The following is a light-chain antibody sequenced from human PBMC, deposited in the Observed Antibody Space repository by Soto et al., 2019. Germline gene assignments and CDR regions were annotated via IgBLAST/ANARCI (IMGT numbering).Light chain of an antibody. J-gene: IGKJ1*01. V-gene: IGKV3-20*01. CDR2: AAS. Sequence: EIVLTQSPATLSLSPGERVTLSCRASQSVSNYLAWYQQKPGQAPRLLVSAASNRATGIPARFSGSGSGTDFTLTIRRLEPEDFAVYYCQQYGSSPRTFGQGTKVDIK. CDR1: QSVSNY. CDR3: QQYGSSPRT.